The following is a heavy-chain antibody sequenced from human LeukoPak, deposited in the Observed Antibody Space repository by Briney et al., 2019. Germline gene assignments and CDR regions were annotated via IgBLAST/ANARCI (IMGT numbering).Heavy chain of an antibody. V-gene: IGHV3-23*01. CDR2: ISGRGVST. CDR3: AKGRDYGDYGVDY. J-gene: IGHJ4*02. Sequence: GGSLRLSCAASGFTFRSYGMSWVRQAPGKGLEWVSAISGRGVSTYHADSVKGRSTISRDNSKNTLYLEMNTLRAEDTAVYYCAKGRDYGDYGVDYWGQGTLVTVSS. CDR1: GFTFRSYG. D-gene: IGHD4-17*01.